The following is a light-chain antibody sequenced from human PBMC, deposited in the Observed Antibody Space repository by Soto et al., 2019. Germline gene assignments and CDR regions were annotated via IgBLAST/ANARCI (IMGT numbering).Light chain of an antibody. V-gene: IGKV1-33*01. CDR2: GAS. Sequence: DIQMTQSPSSLSASVGARVSITCQASQDIRTSLSWFQQKPGRAPKLLIYGASYLETGVPSRFRGSRSETDFTFTISSLQHEDIGAYYCQLYHNLPPFPFGPGTRVDVK. CDR1: QDIRTS. CDR3: QLYHNLPPFP. J-gene: IGKJ3*01.